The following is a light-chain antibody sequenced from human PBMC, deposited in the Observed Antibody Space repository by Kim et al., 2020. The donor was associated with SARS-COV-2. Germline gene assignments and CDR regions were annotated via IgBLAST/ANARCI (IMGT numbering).Light chain of an antibody. Sequence: QSALTQPPSASGSPGQSVTISCTGTSSDIGGYNHVSWYQQHPGKAPKLMIYEVSKWPSGVPDRFSGSKSGNTASLTVSGLQAGDEANYYCSSYGGNNNWVFGGGTQLTVL. J-gene: IGLJ3*02. CDR3: SSYGGNNNWV. V-gene: IGLV2-8*01. CDR1: SSDIGGYNH. CDR2: EVS.